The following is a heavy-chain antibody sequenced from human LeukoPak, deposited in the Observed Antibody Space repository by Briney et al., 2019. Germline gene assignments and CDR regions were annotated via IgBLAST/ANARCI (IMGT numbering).Heavy chain of an antibody. Sequence: GGSLRLSCAASGFTFSSYSMNWVRQAPGKGLEWVSSISSSSSYIYYADSVKGRFTISRDNAKNSLYLQMNSLRAEDTAVYYCAREGSVTMVRGAQIDYWGQGTLVTVSS. CDR3: AREGSVTMVRGAQIDY. CDR1: GFTFSSYS. V-gene: IGHV3-21*01. CDR2: ISSSSSYI. J-gene: IGHJ4*02. D-gene: IGHD3-10*01.